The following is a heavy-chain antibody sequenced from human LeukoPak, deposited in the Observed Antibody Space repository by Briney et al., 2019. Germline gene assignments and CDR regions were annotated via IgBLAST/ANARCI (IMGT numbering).Heavy chain of an antibody. CDR2: INPSGGST. V-gene: IGHV1-46*01. D-gene: IGHD1-7*01. Sequence: GSVKVSCKASGYTFTSYYIHWVRQAPGQGLEWMGIINPSGGSTSYAQKFQGRVTMTRDTSTSTVYMELSSLRSEDTAVYYCARVDWNSGWFDPWGQGTLVTVSS. J-gene: IGHJ5*02. CDR3: ARVDWNSGWFDP. CDR1: GYTFTSYY.